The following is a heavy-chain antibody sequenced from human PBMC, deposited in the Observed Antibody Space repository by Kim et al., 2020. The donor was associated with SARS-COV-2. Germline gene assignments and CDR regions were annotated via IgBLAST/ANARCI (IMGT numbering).Heavy chain of an antibody. V-gene: IGHV4-39*01. CDR3: ARHAYSSSWYGMGWFDP. J-gene: IGHJ5*02. Sequence: LTSRVTISVDTSKNQFSLKLGSVTAADTAVYYCARHAYSSSWYGMGWFDPWGQGTLVTVSS. D-gene: IGHD6-13*01.